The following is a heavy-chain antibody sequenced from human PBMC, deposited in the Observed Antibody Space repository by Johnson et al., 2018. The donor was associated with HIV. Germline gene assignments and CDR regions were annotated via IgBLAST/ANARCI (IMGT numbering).Heavy chain of an antibody. CDR2: INSDGSST. V-gene: IGHV3-23*04. D-gene: IGHD1-26*01. CDR3: AKFVGAGSYDAFDI. Sequence: VQLVESGGDLVQPGGSLRLSCAASGFTFSNYAMSWVRQAPGKGLVWVSRINSDGSSTSYADSVKGRFTISRDNSKNTLYLQMNSLRAEDTAVYYCAKFVGAGSYDAFDIWGQGTMVTVSS. CDR1: GFTFSNYA. J-gene: IGHJ3*02.